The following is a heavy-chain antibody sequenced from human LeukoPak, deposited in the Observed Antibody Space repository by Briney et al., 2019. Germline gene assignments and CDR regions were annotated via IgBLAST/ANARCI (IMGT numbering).Heavy chain of an antibody. D-gene: IGHD1-26*01. Sequence: GGSLRLSCAASGFSFSSYNMNWVRQPPGKGLEWVSSISSSYPDTYYADSVKGRFTISRDNAKNSLYLQMNSLRAEDTAVYFYARDESRSRYMDVWGKGTTVTVSS. J-gene: IGHJ6*03. CDR3: ARDESRSRYMDV. CDR2: ISSSYPDT. CDR1: GFSFSSYN. V-gene: IGHV3-21*01.